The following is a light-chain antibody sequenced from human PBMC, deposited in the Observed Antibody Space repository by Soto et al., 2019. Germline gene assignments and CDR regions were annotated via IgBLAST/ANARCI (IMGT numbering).Light chain of an antibody. Sequence: IVMTQSPVTLSVSPGERATLSCRASQNISRSLAWYQQKPGQSPRLLMYGASSRATGVPDRFSGSGSGTDFTLTISRLEPEDFAVYYCQQYGSSRLTFGGGTKVDIK. CDR3: QQYGSSRLT. J-gene: IGKJ4*01. V-gene: IGKV3-20*01. CDR1: QNISRS. CDR2: GAS.